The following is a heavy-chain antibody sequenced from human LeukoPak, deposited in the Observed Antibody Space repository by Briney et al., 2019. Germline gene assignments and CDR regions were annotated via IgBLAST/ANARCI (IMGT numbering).Heavy chain of an antibody. V-gene: IGHV1-69*05. D-gene: IGHD2-15*01. Sequence: SVKVSCKASGGTFSSYAISWVRQPPGQGLEWMGRIIPIFCTANYAQKFQGRVTITTDESTSTAYMELSSLRSEDTAVYYCALRIGAATPRPTPYYFDYWGQGTLVTVSS. CDR3: ALRIGAATPRPTPYYFDY. J-gene: IGHJ4*02. CDR2: IIPIFCTA. CDR1: GGTFSSYA.